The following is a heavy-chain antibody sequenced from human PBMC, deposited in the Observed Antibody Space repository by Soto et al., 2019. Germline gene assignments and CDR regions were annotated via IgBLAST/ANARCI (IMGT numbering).Heavy chain of an antibody. CDR1: RDALTELS. D-gene: IGHD4-17*01. V-gene: IGHV1-24*01. Sequence: ASVKVSCKVSRDALTELSMHWVRQAPGKGLEWMGGFDPEDGETIYAQKFQGRVTMTEDTSTDTAYMELSSLRSEDTAVYYCATHLYGDYEYYYYYYYMDVSGKGPTLTVSS. CDR2: FDPEDGET. J-gene: IGHJ6*03. CDR3: ATHLYGDYEYYYYYYYMDV.